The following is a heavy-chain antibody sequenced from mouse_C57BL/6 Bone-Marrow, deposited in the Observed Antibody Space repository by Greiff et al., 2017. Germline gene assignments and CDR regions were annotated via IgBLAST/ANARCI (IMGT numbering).Heavy chain of an antibody. CDR1: GYAFTNYL. J-gene: IGHJ3*01. Sequence: QVQLQQSGAELVRPGTSVKVSCKASGYAFTNYLIEWVKQRPGQGLEWIGVINPGSGGTNYNEKFKGKATLTADKSSSTAYMQLSSLTSEDSAVYFCARAHYGSFAYWGQEGLVTVSA. V-gene: IGHV1-54*01. D-gene: IGHD1-1*01. CDR2: INPGSGGT. CDR3: ARAHYGSFAY.